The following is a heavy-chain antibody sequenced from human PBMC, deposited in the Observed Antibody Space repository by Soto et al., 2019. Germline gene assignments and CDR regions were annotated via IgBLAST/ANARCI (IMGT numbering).Heavy chain of an antibody. CDR1: GFTFSSYA. CDR2: ISYDGSNK. D-gene: IGHD4-17*01. CDR3: ARDIHDYGDYGY. Sequence: GGSLRLSCAASGFTFSSYAMHWVRQAPGKGLEWVAVISYDGSNKYYADSVKGRFTISRDNSKNTLYLQMNNLRAEVSAVYYCARDIHDYGDYGYWGQGTRVTVSS. V-gene: IGHV3-30*14. J-gene: IGHJ4*02.